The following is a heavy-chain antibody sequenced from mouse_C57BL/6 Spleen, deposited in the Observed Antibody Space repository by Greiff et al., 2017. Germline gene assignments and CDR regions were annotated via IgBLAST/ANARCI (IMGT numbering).Heavy chain of an antibody. CDR1: GYTFTSYW. Sequence: QVQLQQPGAELVKPGASVKLSCKASGYTFTSYWMHWVKQRPGQGLEWIGMIHPNSGSTNYNEKFKSKATLTADKSSSTAYMQLSSLTSEDSAVYYCATYYSNYVVDYWGQGTTLTVSS. V-gene: IGHV1-64*01. CDR2: IHPNSGST. D-gene: IGHD2-5*01. J-gene: IGHJ2*01. CDR3: ATYYSNYVVDY.